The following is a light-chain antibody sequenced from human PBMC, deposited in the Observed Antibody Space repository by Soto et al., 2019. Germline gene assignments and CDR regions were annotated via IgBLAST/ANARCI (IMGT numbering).Light chain of an antibody. V-gene: IGKV1-5*03. CDR1: QSISTW. J-gene: IGKJ1*01. CDR3: QQYINRWT. Sequence: DIQMTQSPSTLSASVGDRVTITCRASQSISTWLAWYQQKPGKAPKLLIYKASSLESGVPSRLSGSGSGSEFTLTISSLQADDSATYYCQQYINRWTFGQGAKVEIK. CDR2: KAS.